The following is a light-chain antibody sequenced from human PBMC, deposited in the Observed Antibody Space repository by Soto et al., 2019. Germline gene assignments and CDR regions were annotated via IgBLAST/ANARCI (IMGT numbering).Light chain of an antibody. CDR1: QSISSY. J-gene: IGKJ5*01. Sequence: DIHMTQSPSSLSASVGYRVTITCRASQSISSYLNRYQQKPGKAPKLLIYKASTLKSGVPSRFSGSGSGTDFTLTISSLQTEDFATYYCQQANSFPITFGQGTRLEIK. CDR3: QQANSFPIT. V-gene: IGKV1-39*01. CDR2: KAS.